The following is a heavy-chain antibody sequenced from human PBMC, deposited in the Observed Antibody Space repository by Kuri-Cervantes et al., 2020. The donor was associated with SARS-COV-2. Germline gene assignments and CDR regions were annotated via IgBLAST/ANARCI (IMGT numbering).Heavy chain of an antibody. CDR1: GGSFSGYY. D-gene: IGHD3-3*01. CDR2: INHSGST. CDR3: ARTSPFTIFGVAYSGAFDI. J-gene: IGHJ3*02. V-gene: IGHV4-34*01. Sequence: ESLKISCAVYGGSFSGYYWSWIRQPPGKGLEWIGEINHSGSTNYNPSLKSRVTISVDTSKNQFSLKLSSVTAADTAVYYCARTSPFTIFGVAYSGAFDIWGQGTMVTVSS.